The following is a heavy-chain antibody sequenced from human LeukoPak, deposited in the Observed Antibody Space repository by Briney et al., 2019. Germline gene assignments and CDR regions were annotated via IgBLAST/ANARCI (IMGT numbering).Heavy chain of an antibody. Sequence: PGGSLRLSCAASGFTFSSYAMSWVRQAPGKGLEWVSAISGSGGSTYYADSVKGRFTISRDNSKNTLYLQMNCLRAEDTAVYYCAKGSAVTIFGVVIAHFDYWGQGTLVTVSS. CDR2: ISGSGGST. J-gene: IGHJ4*02. CDR3: AKGSAVTIFGVVIAHFDY. CDR1: GFTFSSYA. D-gene: IGHD3-3*01. V-gene: IGHV3-23*01.